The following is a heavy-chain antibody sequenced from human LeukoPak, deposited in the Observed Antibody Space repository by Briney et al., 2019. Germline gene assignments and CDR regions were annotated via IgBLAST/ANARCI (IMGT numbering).Heavy chain of an antibody. CDR2: IYPGDSDT. CDR1: GYTFSSYW. V-gene: IGHV5-51*01. CDR3: EGSLEQKYHNSRSFQH. J-gene: IGHJ1*01. D-gene: IGHD2/OR15-2a*01. Sequence: GESLKISCKGSGYTFSSYWIGWVRQMPGKGLEWMGIIYPGDSDTRYSPSFQGQVTISADKSIITAYLQWSSLTANEQPMDYGEGSLEQKYHNSRSFQHWGQGTLVTVSS.